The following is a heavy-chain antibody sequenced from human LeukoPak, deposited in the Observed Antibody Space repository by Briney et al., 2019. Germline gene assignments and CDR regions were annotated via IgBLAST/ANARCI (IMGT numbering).Heavy chain of an antibody. D-gene: IGHD3-22*01. CDR3: ARHSLRDYYDSSGYYLDY. J-gene: IGHJ4*02. V-gene: IGHV4-38-2*02. CDR1: GYSISSGYY. CDR2: MYHSGST. Sequence: SETLSLTCTVSGYSISSGYYWGWIRQPPGKGLEWIGSMYHSGSTYYNPSLKSRVTMSVDTSKSQFSLNLRSVTAADTAVYYCARHSLRDYYDSSGYYLDYWGQGTLVTVSS.